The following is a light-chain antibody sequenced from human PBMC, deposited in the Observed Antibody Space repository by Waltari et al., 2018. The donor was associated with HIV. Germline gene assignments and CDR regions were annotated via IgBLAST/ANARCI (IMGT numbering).Light chain of an antibody. CDR2: EVN. CDR3: CSYSDRRIYV. J-gene: IGLJ1*01. V-gene: IGLV2-23*02. Sequence: QSALTQPASVSGSLGQSITISCTGTSSDVGNYDLVPWYQQHPGKAPKIIIYEVNKRPPGASNRMSGSKSGNTASLTISGLQAEDEADYYCCSYSDRRIYVFGSGTRVSAL. CDR1: SSDVGNYDL.